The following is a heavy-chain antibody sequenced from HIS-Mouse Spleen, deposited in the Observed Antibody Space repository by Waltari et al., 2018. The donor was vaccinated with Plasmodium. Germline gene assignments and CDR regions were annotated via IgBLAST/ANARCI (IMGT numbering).Heavy chain of an antibody. V-gene: IGHV2-5*02. D-gene: IGHD3-10*01. Sequence: QITLKESGPTLVKPTQTLTLTCTFSGFSLSTSGVGVGWIRQPPGKALEWLALIYWEDDKRSSPSLKSSLALTQETSKNQVVLTMTQMDTVVTATYYCQHRLAAGEKTGFAYWGQGTRVTVPS. J-gene: IGHJ4*02. CDR3: QHRLAAGEKTGFAY. CDR2: IYWEDDK. CDR1: GFSLSTSGVG.